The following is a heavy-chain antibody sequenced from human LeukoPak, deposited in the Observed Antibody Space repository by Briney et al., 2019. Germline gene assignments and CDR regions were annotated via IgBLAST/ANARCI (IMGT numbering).Heavy chain of an antibody. CDR3: ARQYSSSWYCWFDP. J-gene: IGHJ5*02. CDR1: GDSVSSNSAA. D-gene: IGHD6-13*01. Sequence: SQTLSLTCAISGDSVSSNSAAWNWIRQSPSRGLEWLGRTYYRSKWYNDYAVSVKSRITIDPDTSKNQFSLQLNSVTPEDTAVYYCARQYSSSWYCWFDPWGQGTLVTVSS. V-gene: IGHV6-1*01. CDR2: TYYRSKWYN.